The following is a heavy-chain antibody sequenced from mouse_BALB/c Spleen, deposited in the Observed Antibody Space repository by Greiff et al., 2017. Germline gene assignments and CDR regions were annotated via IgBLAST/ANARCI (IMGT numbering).Heavy chain of an antibody. Sequence: EVMLVESGGDLVKPGGSLKLSCAASGFTFSSYGMSWVRQTPDKRLEWVATISSGGSYTYYPDSVKGRFTISRDNAKNTLYLQMSSLKSEDTAMYYCARHEGVADFDYWGQGTTLTVSS. V-gene: IGHV5-6*01. CDR3: ARHEGVADFDY. J-gene: IGHJ2*01. CDR2: ISSGGSYT. D-gene: IGHD1-1*02. CDR1: GFTFSSYG.